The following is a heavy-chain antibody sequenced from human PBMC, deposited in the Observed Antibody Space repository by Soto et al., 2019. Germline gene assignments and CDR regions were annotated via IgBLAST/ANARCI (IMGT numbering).Heavy chain of an antibody. CDR1: GFTFSSYD. J-gene: IGHJ6*02. CDR3: ARDQISFITGTGGMDV. CDR2: IGTAGDT. V-gene: IGHV3-13*01. D-gene: IGHD1-20*01. Sequence: PGGSLRLSCAASGFTFSSYDMHWVRQATGKGLEWVSAIGTAGDTYYPGSVKGRFTISRENAKNSLYLQMNSLRAEDTAVYYCARDQISFITGTGGMDVWGQGTTVTVSS.